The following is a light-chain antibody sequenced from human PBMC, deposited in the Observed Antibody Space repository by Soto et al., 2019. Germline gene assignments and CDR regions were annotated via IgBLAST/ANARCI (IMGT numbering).Light chain of an antibody. CDR1: QSVSSN. CDR3: QQYYDWPIT. V-gene: IGKV3-15*01. Sequence: EIVLTQSPATLSSFPGDRVTLSCRASQSVSSNLAWYQQKPGQAPRLLIYGASTRATGIPARFSGSGSGTDFTLTISSLQSEDFAVYYCQQYYDWPITFGQGTRLEI. CDR2: GAS. J-gene: IGKJ5*01.